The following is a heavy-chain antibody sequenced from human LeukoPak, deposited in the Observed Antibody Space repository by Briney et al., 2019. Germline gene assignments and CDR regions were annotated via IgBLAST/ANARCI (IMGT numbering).Heavy chain of an antibody. CDR1: GGSISSYY. D-gene: IGHD6-13*01. CDR3: AKHRFPGYSSSWYESPRESHYYFDL. V-gene: IGHV4-59*08. Sequence: SETLSLTCTVSGGSISSYYWSCVRQPPGKGLEWIGYIYYLGNTNYNTSLKSRVTISVDTSKNQFTLRLSSVTAADTAMYYCAKHRFPGYSSSWYESPRESHYYFDLWGRGTLVTVSS. J-gene: IGHJ2*01. CDR2: IYYLGNT.